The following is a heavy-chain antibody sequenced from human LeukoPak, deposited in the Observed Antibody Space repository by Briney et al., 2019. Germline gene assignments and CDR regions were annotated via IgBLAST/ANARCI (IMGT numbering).Heavy chain of an antibody. CDR1: GFTFDDYA. CDR2: INWNSGSI. J-gene: IGHJ4*02. V-gene: IGHV3-9*03. Sequence: GRSLRLSCAASGFTFDDYAMHWVRRAPGKGLEWVSGINWNSGSIGYADSVKGRFTISRDNAKNSLYLQMNSLRADDMALYYCAKSGHNINSPRPDPADYFVYWGQGTLVTVSS. D-gene: IGHD6-6*01. CDR3: AKSGHNINSPRPDPADYFVY.